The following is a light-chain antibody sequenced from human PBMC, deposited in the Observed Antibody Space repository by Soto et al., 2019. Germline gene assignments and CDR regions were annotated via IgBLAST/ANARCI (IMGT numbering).Light chain of an antibody. J-gene: IGLJ1*01. CDR1: SSDVGYYNY. Sequence: QLVLTQPPFASGSPGQSVTISCTGTSSDVGYYNYVSWYQQHPGRAPTLMIYEVSERPSGVPARFSGSKSGNTAYLTVSGLQAEDEADYYCSSVAGGQFVFGTGTKVTVL. CDR3: SSVAGGQFV. V-gene: IGLV2-8*01. CDR2: EVS.